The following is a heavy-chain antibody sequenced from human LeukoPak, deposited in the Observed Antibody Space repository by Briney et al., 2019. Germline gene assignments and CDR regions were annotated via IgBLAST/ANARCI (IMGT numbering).Heavy chain of an antibody. CDR3: AREGKGLPSDY. CDR2: ISSSGSTI. J-gene: IGHJ4*02. V-gene: IGHV3-11*04. CDR1: GFTFSDYY. Sequence: GGALRLSSAASGFTFSDYYMSWIRPAPGEGRERVSYISSSGSTIYYADSVKGRFTISRDNAKNSLYLQMNSLRAEDTAVYYCAREGKGLPSDYWGQGTLVTVSS.